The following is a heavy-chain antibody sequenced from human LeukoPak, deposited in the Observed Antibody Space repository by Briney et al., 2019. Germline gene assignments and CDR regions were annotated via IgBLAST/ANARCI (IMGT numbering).Heavy chain of an antibody. CDR3: AKDRGNVLQH. J-gene: IGHJ1*01. CDR1: GFTFSSYA. CDR2: ISYDGSNK. Sequence: PGGSLRLSCAASGFTFSSYAMHWVRQAPGKGLEWAALISYDGSNKYYADSVKARFIISRDNSKNTVYLQMNSLRAEDTAVYYCAKDRGNVLQHWGQGTLVTVSS. D-gene: IGHD1-14*01. V-gene: IGHV3-30*19.